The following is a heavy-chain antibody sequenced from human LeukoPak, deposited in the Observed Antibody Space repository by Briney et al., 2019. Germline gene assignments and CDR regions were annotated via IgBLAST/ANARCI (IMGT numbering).Heavy chain of an antibody. CDR1: GFTFSSYS. J-gene: IGHJ3*02. CDR2: ISSSSSYI. D-gene: IGHD1-26*01. Sequence: PGGSLRLSCAASGFTFSSYSMNWVRQAPGEGLEWVSSISSSSSYIYYADSVKGRFTISRDNAKNSLYLQMNSLRAEDTAVYYCARVGSGSSNAFDIWGQGTMVTVSS. CDR3: ARVGSGSSNAFDI. V-gene: IGHV3-21*01.